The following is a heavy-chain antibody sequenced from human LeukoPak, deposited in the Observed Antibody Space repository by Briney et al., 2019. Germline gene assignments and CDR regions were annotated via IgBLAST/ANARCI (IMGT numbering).Heavy chain of an antibody. J-gene: IGHJ4*02. CDR2: IKSKTDGGTT. Sequence: GGSLRLSCAASGFTFSNAWMSWVRQAPGKGLEWVGRIKSKTDGGTTDYAAPVKDRFTISRDDSKNTLYLQMNSLKTEDTAVYYCTTQGGGSGYQSFSFDYWGQGTLVTVSS. CDR3: TTQGGGSGYQSFSFDY. V-gene: IGHV3-15*01. CDR1: GFTFSNAW. D-gene: IGHD3-22*01.